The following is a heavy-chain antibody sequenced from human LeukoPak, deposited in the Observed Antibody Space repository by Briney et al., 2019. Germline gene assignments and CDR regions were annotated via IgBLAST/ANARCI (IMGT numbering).Heavy chain of an antibody. D-gene: IGHD3-9*01. V-gene: IGHV5-51*01. CDR2: IYPGDSDT. J-gene: IGHJ5*01. CDR3: ARQAPLAGSYRGWFDS. Sequence: GESLKISCKGSGYSFTSYWIAWVRQMPGKGLEWMGIIYPGDSDTRYSPSFQGQVGISADKSISTAYLQWSSLKASDTAIYYCARQAPLAGSYRGWFDSWGQGTLVTVSS. CDR1: GYSFTSYW.